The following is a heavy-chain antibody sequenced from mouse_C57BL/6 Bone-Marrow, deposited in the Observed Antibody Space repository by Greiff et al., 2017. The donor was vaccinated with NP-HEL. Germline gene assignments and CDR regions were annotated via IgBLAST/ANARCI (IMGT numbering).Heavy chain of an antibody. CDR3: ARYYYGSGYFDY. Sequence: QVQLQQSGAELVKPGASVKLSCKASGYTFTNYWMHWVKQRPGRGLEWIGGIDPNSGGTKYNEKFKSKATLTVDKPSSTAYMQLSSLTSEGSAVYYCARYYYGSGYFDYWGQGTTLTVS. J-gene: IGHJ2*01. D-gene: IGHD1-1*01. V-gene: IGHV1-72*01. CDR2: IDPNSGGT. CDR1: GYTFTNYW.